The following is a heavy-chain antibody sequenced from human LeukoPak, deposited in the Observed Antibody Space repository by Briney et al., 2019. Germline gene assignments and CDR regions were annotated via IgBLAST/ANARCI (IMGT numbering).Heavy chain of an antibody. CDR2: IFNSGST. CDR1: GGSISSYY. D-gene: IGHD2-15*01. J-gene: IGHJ4*02. V-gene: IGHV4-59*01. CDR3: ARVREEYCSGGSCYSFDC. Sequence: SETLSLTCTVSGGSISSYYWSWIRQPPGKGLEWIGCIFNSGSTNYNPSLKSRVTISVDTSKTQFSLKLSSVTAADTAVYYCARVREEYCSGGSCYSFDCWGQGTLVTVSS.